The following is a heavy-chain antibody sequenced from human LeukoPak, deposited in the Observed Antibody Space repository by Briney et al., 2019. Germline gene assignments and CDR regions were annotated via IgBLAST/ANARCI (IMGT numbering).Heavy chain of an antibody. Sequence: GGSLRLSCAASGFTFSSYWMSWVRQAPGKGLEWVANIKQDGSEKYYVDSVKGRFTISRDNAKNSLYLQMNSLRAEDTAVYYCAIYDRANLRYFDWLPHDYYCYGMDVCGQGTTVTVSS. CDR3: AIYDRANLRYFDWLPHDYYCYGMDV. CDR2: IKQDGSEK. CDR1: GFTFSSYW. J-gene: IGHJ6*02. D-gene: IGHD3-9*01. V-gene: IGHV3-7*01.